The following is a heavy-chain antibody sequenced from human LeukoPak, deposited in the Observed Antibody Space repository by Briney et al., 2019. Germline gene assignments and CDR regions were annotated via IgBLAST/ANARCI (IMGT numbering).Heavy chain of an antibody. V-gene: IGHV4-61*02. CDR3: ARGATITISLGDAFDI. Sequence: SETLSLTCTVSGGSISSGSYYWSWIRQPAGKGLEWIGRIHTSGSTNYNPSLKSRVTISVDTSKNQFSLKLSSVTAADTAVYYCARGATITISLGDAFDIWGQGTMVTVSS. J-gene: IGHJ3*02. D-gene: IGHD5-12*01. CDR2: IHTSGST. CDR1: GGSISSGSYY.